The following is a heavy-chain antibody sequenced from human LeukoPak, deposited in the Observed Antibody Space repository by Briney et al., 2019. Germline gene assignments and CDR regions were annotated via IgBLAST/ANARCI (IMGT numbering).Heavy chain of an antibody. V-gene: IGHV1-2*02. Sequence: GASVKVSCKASGYTFTSYGISWVRQAPGQGLEWMGWINPNSGGTNYAQKFQGRVTMTRDTSISTAYMELSRLGSDDTAVYYCARDYDDILTGSYYFDYWGQGTLVTVSS. J-gene: IGHJ4*02. D-gene: IGHD3-9*01. CDR3: ARDYDDILTGSYYFDY. CDR1: GYTFTSYG. CDR2: INPNSGGT.